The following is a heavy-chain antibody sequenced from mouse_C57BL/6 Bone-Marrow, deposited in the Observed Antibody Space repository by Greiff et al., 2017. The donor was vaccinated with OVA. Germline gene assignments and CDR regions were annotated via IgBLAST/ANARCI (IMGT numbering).Heavy chain of an antibody. V-gene: IGHV1-55*01. CDR1: GYTFTSYW. J-gene: IGHJ2*01. Sequence: QEQLKQPGAELVKPGASVKMSCKASGYTFTSYWITWVKQRPGQGLEWIGDIYPGSGSTNYNEKFKSKVTLTVDTSSSTAYMQLSSLTSEDSAVYYCARDPFDYWGQGTTLTVSS. CDR2: IYPGSGST. CDR3: ARDPFDY.